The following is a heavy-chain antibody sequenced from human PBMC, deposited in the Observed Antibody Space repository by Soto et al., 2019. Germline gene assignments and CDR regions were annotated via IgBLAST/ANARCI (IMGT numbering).Heavy chain of an antibody. CDR3: AKTYLIGRRAFDI. V-gene: IGHV4-39*01. CDR1: GGSISSSSYY. D-gene: IGHD2-21*01. CDR2: IYYSGST. J-gene: IGHJ3*02. Sequence: QLQLQESGPGLVKPSETLSLTCTVSGGSISSSSYYWGWIRQPPGKGLEWIGSIYYSGSTYYNPSLKSRVTISVDTSKNQFSLKLSSVTAADTAVYYCAKTYLIGRRAFDIWGQGTMVTVSS.